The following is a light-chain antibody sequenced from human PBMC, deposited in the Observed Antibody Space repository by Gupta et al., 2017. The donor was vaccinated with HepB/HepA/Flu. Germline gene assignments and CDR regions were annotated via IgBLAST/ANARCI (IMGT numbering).Light chain of an antibody. V-gene: IGKV3-15*01. CDR2: GAS. Sequence: EMVMTQSPATLSVSPGERATLSCRASQSVSSNLAWYQQKPGQAPRLLIYGASTRATGIPARFSGSGSGTEFTLTISSLQAEEFAVYYCQQYNKWPTYTFGQGTKLEIK. J-gene: IGKJ2*01. CDR3: QQYNKWPTYT. CDR1: QSVSSN.